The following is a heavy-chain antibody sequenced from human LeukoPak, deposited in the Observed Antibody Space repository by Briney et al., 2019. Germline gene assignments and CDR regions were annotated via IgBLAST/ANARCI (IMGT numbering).Heavy chain of an antibody. J-gene: IGHJ4*02. CDR2: IYYSGTN. D-gene: IGHD2-15*01. CDR3: ASGLGYCRGGSCYYFDY. Sequence: PSETLSLTCTVSGGSISSYYWSWVRQPPGKGLEWIGYIYYSGTNNYNPNLKSGVTISVDTAKDQFSLKLSSVTAADTAVYYCASGLGYCRGGSCYYFDYWGQGTLVTVSS. V-gene: IGHV4-59*08. CDR1: GGSISSYY.